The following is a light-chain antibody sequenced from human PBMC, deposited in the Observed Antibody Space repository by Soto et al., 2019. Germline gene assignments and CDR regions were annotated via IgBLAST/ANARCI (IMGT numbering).Light chain of an antibody. CDR3: SSYTSSSIDYV. CDR2: EVS. Sequence: QSALTQPASVSGSPGQSITISCTGTSSDVGGYNYVSWYQQHPGKAPKLMIYEVSTRPSGVSNRFSGSKSGNTASLTISGLQAEDEAEYYCSSYTSSSIDYVFGTGTKVTVL. V-gene: IGLV2-14*01. CDR1: SSDVGGYNY. J-gene: IGLJ1*01.